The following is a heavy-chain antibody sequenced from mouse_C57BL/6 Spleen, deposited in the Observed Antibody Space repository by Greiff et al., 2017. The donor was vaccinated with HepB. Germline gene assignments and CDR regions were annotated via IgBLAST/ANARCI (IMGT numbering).Heavy chain of an antibody. CDR1: GFNIKDDY. CDR3: TTIYYGYEAWFAY. Sequence: EVMLVESGAELVRPGASVKLSCTASGFNIKDDYMHWVKQRPEQGLEWIGWIDPENGDTEYASKFQGKATITADTSSNTAYLQLSSLTSEDTAVYYCTTIYYGYEAWFAYWGQGTLVTVSA. J-gene: IGHJ3*01. D-gene: IGHD2-2*01. V-gene: IGHV14-4*01. CDR2: IDPENGDT.